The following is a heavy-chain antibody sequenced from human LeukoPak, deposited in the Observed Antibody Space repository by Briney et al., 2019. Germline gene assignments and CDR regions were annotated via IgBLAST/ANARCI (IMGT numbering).Heavy chain of an antibody. J-gene: IGHJ4*02. V-gene: IGHV1-18*01. CDR3: ARDRLRFLEWLLSPYFDY. CDR2: ISAYNGNT. Sequence: ASVKVSCKASGYTFTSYGISWVRQAPGQGLEWMGWISAYNGNTNYAQKLQGRVTMTTDTSTSTAYMELRSLRSDDTAVYYCARDRLRFLEWLLSPYFDYWGQGTLVTVSS. D-gene: IGHD3-3*01. CDR1: GYTFTSYG.